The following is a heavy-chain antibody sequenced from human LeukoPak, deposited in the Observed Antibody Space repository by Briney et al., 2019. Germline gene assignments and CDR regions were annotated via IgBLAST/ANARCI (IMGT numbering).Heavy chain of an antibody. D-gene: IGHD4-17*01. J-gene: IGHJ6*02. CDR3: PKVPVTTYSYYYGMDV. CDR2: FSSSDTT. Sequence: GGSLTLSCAASGFTFSNYAMSWVSQAPGKGLESVSAFSSSDTTHNPDSVMGRLTISRDNSKNTLFLQMNSLRGHEPPVYYLPKVPVTTYSYYYGMDVWGQGTTVTVSS. V-gene: IGHV3-23*01. CDR1: GFTFSNYA.